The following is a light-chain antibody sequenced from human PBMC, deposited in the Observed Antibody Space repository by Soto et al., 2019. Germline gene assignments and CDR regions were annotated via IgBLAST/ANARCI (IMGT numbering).Light chain of an antibody. V-gene: IGKV3-11*01. Sequence: EIVLTQSPATLSLSPGERATLSFRASQSVSDYLAWYQQKPGQAPRLLIYDASNRATGIPARFSGSGSGTDFTLTISSLEPEDFEVYYCQHRNNWPPSCGGGTKVEIK. CDR2: DAS. CDR3: QHRNNWPPS. CDR1: QSVSDY. J-gene: IGKJ4*01.